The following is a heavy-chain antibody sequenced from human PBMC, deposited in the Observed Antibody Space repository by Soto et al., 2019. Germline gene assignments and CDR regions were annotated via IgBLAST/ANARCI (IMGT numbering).Heavy chain of an antibody. CDR1: GGSISSGGYY. J-gene: IGHJ5*02. D-gene: IGHD6-13*01. CDR2: IYYSGST. CDR3: ASNPPPAAGTVRDWFDP. Sequence: QVQLQESGPGLVKPSQTLSLTCTVSGGSISSGGYYWSWIRQHPGKGLEWIGYIYYSGSTYYNPSLKSRVTISVDPSKNQFSLKLSSGTAADTAVYYCASNPPPAAGTVRDWFDPWGQGTLVAVSS. V-gene: IGHV4-31*03.